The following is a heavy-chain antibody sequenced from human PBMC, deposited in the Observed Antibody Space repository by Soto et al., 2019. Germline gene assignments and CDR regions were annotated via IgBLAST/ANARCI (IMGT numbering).Heavy chain of an antibody. V-gene: IGHV4-34*01. CDR2: INHTGGT. D-gene: IGHD3-3*01. J-gene: IGHJ5*02. CDR1: GGSVNGYY. CDR3: ATRIMVFGLLIPPFDP. Sequence: SETLSLTCAVYGGSVNGYYWNWIRQPPGKGLEWIGEINHTGGTHYNPSLKSRVTMSVDTSKNQFSLSLSCVTAADTAIYYCATRIMVFGLLIPPFDPWGQGTQVTVSS.